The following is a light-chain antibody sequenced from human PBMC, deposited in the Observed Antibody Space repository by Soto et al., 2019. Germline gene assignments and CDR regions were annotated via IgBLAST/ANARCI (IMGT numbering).Light chain of an antibody. J-gene: IGKJ1*01. CDR2: GAS. CDR1: QSVSNNY. CDR3: QQYGSSGT. V-gene: IGKV3-20*01. Sequence: ESLLTQSPGTMSPSPGERTTPSRRASQSVSNNYLAWYQQKPGQAPRLLIYGASNRATGIPDRFSGSGSGTDFTLTISRLEPEDFAVYYCQQYGSSGTFGQGTKVDIK.